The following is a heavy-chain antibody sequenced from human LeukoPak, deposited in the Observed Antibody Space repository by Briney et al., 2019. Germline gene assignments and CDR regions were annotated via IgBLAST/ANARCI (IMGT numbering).Heavy chain of an antibody. CDR2: INHSGST. D-gene: IGHD2-2*01. CDR1: GGSFSGYY. V-gene: IGHV4-34*01. Sequence: SETLSLTCAVYGGSFSGYYWSWIRQPPGKGLEWIGEINHSGSTNYNPSLKSRVTISVDTSKNQFSLKLGSVTAADTAVYYCARASPDLGYCSSTSCYSASWFDPWGQGTLVTVSS. J-gene: IGHJ5*02. CDR3: ARASPDLGYCSSTSCYSASWFDP.